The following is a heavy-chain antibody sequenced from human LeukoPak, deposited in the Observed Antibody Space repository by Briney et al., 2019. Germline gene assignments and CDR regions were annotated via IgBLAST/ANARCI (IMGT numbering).Heavy chain of an antibody. D-gene: IGHD3-16*02. J-gene: IGHJ6*02. Sequence: PSETLSLTCAVYGGSFSSYYWSWIRQPPGKGLEWIGEINHSGSTTYNPSLKSRVTISIDTSKNQFSLKLSSVTAADMAVYYCARGQAHYDYLWESYRSYGLDVWGQGTTVTVSS. CDR3: ARGQAHYDYLWESYRSYGLDV. V-gene: IGHV4-34*01. CDR2: INHSGST. CDR1: GGSFSSYY.